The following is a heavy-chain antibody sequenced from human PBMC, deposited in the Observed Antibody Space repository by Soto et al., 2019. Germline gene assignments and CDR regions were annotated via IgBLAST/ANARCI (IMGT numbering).Heavy chain of an antibody. J-gene: IGHJ4*02. V-gene: IGHV3-21*01. CDR3: AVVVVVAGWDDY. D-gene: IGHD2-15*01. Sequence: EVQLVESGGGLVKPGGSLRLSCAASGFTFSSYSMNWVRQAPGKGLEWVSSISSSSSYIYYADSVKGRFTISRDNAKNSLYLQMNSLRAEDTAVYYCAVVVVVAGWDDYWGQGTLVTVSS. CDR1: GFTFSSYS. CDR2: ISSSSSYI.